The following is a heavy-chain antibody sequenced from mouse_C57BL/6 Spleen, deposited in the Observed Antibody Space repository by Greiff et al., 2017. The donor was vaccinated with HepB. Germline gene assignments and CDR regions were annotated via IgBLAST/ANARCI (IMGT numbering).Heavy chain of an antibody. Sequence: EVQVVESGGGLVKPGGSLKLSCAASGFTFSDYGMHWVRQAPEKGLEWVAYISSGSSTIYYADTVKGRFTISRDNAKNTLFLQMTSLRSEDTAMYYCAREGYYYGSSPWFAYWGQGTLVTVSA. CDR1: GFTFSDYG. CDR3: AREGYYYGSSPWFAY. V-gene: IGHV5-17*01. D-gene: IGHD1-1*01. CDR2: ISSGSSTI. J-gene: IGHJ3*01.